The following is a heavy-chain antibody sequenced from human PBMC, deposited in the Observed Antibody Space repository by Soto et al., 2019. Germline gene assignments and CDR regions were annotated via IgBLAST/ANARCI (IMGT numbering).Heavy chain of an antibody. CDR3: ARGLCSGGSCYSGCEY. D-gene: IGHD2-15*01. CDR1: GYTFTSYY. CDR2: INPSGGST. V-gene: IGHV1-46*03. Sequence: ASVKVSCKASGYTFTSYYMHWVRQAPGQGLEWMGIINPSGGSTSYAQKFQGRVTMTRDTSTSTVYMELSSLRSEDTAVYYCARGLCSGGSCYSGCEYWGQGTLVTVSS. J-gene: IGHJ4*02.